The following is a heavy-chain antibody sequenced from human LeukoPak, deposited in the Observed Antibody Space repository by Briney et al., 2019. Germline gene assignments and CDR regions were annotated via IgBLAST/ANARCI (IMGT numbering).Heavy chain of an antibody. CDR1: GFTFSSYA. Sequence: PGGSLRLSCAASGFTFSSYAMSWVRQAPGKGLEWVSAISGSGGSTYYADSVKGRFTISRDNSRNTLYLQMNSLRAEDTAVYYCAGEAEGLDTMIVVVPYPYWGQGTLVTVSS. CDR2: ISGSGGST. CDR3: AGEAEGLDTMIVVVPYPY. D-gene: IGHD3-22*01. J-gene: IGHJ4*02. V-gene: IGHV3-23*01.